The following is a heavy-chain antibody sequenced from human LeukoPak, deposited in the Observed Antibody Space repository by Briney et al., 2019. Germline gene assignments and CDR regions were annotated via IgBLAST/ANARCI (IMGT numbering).Heavy chain of an antibody. CDR3: ARDRPYSSSDP. D-gene: IGHD6-13*01. CDR1: GFTFSSYD. CDR2: IGTAGDT. V-gene: IGHV3-13*01. Sequence: GGSLRLSCAASGFTFSSYDMHWVRQPTGKGLEWVSAIGTAGDTYYSDSVKGRFTISREDAKNSLYLQMNSLRAGDTAVYYCARDRPYSSSDPWGQGTLVTVSS. J-gene: IGHJ5*02.